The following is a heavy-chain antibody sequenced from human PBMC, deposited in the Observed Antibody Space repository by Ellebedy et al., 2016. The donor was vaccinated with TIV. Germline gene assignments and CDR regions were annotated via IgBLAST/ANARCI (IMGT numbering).Heavy chain of an antibody. J-gene: IGHJ4*02. CDR1: GFIISGDW. V-gene: IGHV3-7*03. CDR3: VTWGQSYGR. D-gene: IGHD3-16*01. Sequence: GESLKIYCAASGFIISGDWMSWVRQDPGKGLEWVAHINPDGRAEYYVDSVKGRFTISRENAKRSLFLQMNSLRVDDTAVYYCVTWGQSYGRWGQGSLVTISS. CDR2: INPDGRAE.